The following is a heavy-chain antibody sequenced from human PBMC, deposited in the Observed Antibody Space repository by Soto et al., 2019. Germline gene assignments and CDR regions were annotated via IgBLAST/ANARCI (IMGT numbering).Heavy chain of an antibody. CDR3: ARDRKLGPGPNYYYYGMDV. Sequence: PGGSLRLSCAASGFTFHTYTINFVRQAPFKWLEWVSSISSSSAYIYYADSVKGRFTISRDNAKDSLFLQMNGLRAEDTAVYYCARDRKLGPGPNYYYYGMDVWGQGTTVTVSS. J-gene: IGHJ6*02. CDR1: GFTFHTYT. CDR2: ISSSSAYI. V-gene: IGHV3-21*01.